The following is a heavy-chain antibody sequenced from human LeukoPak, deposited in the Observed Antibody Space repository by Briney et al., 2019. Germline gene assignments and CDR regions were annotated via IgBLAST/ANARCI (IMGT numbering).Heavy chain of an antibody. CDR2: ISSSSSYI. Sequence: GGSLRLSCAASGFTFSSYSMNWVRQAPGKGLEWVSSISSSSSYIYYADSVKGRFTISRDNAKNSLYLQMNSLRAEDTAVYYCAKDSPSRTATTEVPVDYWGQGTLVTVSS. D-gene: IGHD5-24*01. V-gene: IGHV3-21*01. CDR1: GFTFSSYS. J-gene: IGHJ4*02. CDR3: AKDSPSRTATTEVPVDY.